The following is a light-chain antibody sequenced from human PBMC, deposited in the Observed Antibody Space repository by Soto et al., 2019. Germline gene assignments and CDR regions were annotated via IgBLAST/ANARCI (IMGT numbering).Light chain of an antibody. CDR1: HSINTSF. V-gene: IGKV3-20*01. J-gene: IGKJ3*01. CDR3: QQYASAPFS. Sequence: EIVLTQSPGTLSLSPGDRATLSCRASHSINTSFLAWFQQKPGQAPRLLIYAASTRATGIPDRFSGSASEKYLTLTTNRLEPEDSAVYYCQQYASAPFSIGPGTKVDIK. CDR2: AAS.